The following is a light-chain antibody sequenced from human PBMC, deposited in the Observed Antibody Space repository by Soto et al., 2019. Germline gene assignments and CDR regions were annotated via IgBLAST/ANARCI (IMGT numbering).Light chain of an antibody. CDR2: NAS. J-gene: IGKJ4*01. CDR1: QDISIY. CDR3: QQRYNWPPLT. Sequence: EIVLTQSPATLYLSPGERATLSCRASQDISIYLAWYQQKPGQPPRLRIFNASNRATGIPARFSGSGSRTDVTLTISSPAPEDFAVYYCQQRYNWPPLTFGGGTTVEIK. V-gene: IGKV3-11*01.